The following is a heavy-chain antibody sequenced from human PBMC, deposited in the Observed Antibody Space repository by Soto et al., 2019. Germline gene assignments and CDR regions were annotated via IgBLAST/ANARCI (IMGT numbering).Heavy chain of an antibody. D-gene: IGHD2-2*01. CDR2: ISYDGSNK. CDR3: ATYCSSTSCSNFDY. V-gene: IGHV3-30-3*01. Sequence: QVQLVESGGGVVQPGRSLRLSCAASGFTFSSYAMHWVRQAPGKGLEWVAVISYDGSNKYYADSVKGRLTISRDNSKNTLYLQMNSLRAEDTAVYYCATYCSSTSCSNFDYWGQGTLVTVSS. CDR1: GFTFSSYA. J-gene: IGHJ4*02.